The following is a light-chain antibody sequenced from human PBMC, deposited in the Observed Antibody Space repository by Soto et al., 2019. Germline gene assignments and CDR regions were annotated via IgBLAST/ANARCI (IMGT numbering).Light chain of an antibody. J-gene: IGKJ1*01. Sequence: DIQMTQSPSTLSASVGDRVTITCRASQSISSWLAWYQQKPGKAPNLLIYDASSLESGVPSRFSGSGSGKEFTLTISSLQPDDFATYYCQQYNNYPWTFGQGTKVDIK. V-gene: IGKV1-5*01. CDR3: QQYNNYPWT. CDR2: DAS. CDR1: QSISSW.